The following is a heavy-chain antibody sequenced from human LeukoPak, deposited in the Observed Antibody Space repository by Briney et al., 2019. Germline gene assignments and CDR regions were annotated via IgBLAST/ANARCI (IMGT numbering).Heavy chain of an antibody. D-gene: IGHD3-22*01. J-gene: IGHJ4*02. V-gene: IGHV3-74*01. CDR2: INSDGSTT. CDR3: ARGHHYYDSSAYYY. Sequence: GGSLRLSCAASGFTFISYWMHWVRQAPGKGLVWVSRINSDGSTTSYAASVKGRFTISRDTAKNTLYLQMNRLRAEDTAVYYCARGHHYYDSSAYYYWGQGTLVTVSS. CDR1: GFTFISYW.